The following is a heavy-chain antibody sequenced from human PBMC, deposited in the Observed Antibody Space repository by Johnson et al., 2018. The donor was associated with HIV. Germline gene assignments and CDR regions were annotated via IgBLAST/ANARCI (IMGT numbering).Heavy chain of an antibody. D-gene: IGHD5-12*01. J-gene: IGHJ3*02. CDR1: GFTFSSFA. Sequence: QVQLVESGGGVVQPGRSLRLSCAASGFTFSSFAIHWVRQAPGKGLEWVAVISYDGSDKYYADSVKGRFNISRDNSKNTLYLEMNSLRAEDTAVYYCARDHSGYDSVTAAFDIWGQGTMVTVSS. V-gene: IGHV3-30-3*01. CDR3: ARDHSGYDSVTAAFDI. CDR2: ISYDGSDK.